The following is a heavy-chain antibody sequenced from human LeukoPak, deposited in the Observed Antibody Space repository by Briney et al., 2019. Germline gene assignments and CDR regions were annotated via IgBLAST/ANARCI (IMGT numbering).Heavy chain of an antibody. CDR1: GGTISSYS. D-gene: IGHD3-22*01. J-gene: IGHJ4*01. CDR3: AEGGYSFDY. V-gene: IGHV4-4*07. Sequence: PSETLSLTCTVSGGTISSYSWSWIRQPAGQGLEWSGHIYSSGSTNYNPSLKSRVTMSVDTSKNQFALKLSSVTAADTAVYYCAEGGYSFDYWGHGTLVTVSS. CDR2: IYSSGST.